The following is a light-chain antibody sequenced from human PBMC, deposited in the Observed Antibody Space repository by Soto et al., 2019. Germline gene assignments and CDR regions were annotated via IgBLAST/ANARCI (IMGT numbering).Light chain of an antibody. J-gene: IGLJ3*02. CDR2: STN. CDR3: AAWDGSLNVVL. Sequence: QSVLTQPPSASGTPGQRVTISCSGSTSNIGTNTVNWYQQFPRSAPKLLMYSTNQRPSGVPDRFSGSKSGTSASLAISGLQSEDDADYYFAAWDGSLNVVLFGGGTKVTVL. V-gene: IGLV1-44*01. CDR1: TSNIGTNT.